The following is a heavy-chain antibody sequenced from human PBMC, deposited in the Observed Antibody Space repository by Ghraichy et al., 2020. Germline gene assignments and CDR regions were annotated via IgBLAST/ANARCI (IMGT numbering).Heavy chain of an antibody. V-gene: IGHV4-59*01. Sequence: SETLSLTCTVSGASISSYYWSWIRQPPGKGLEWIGYMYYSGSTNYNPSLKSRVTISVDASKNQFSLKLTSVTAADTAVYYCASAHHPGSTYYFDYWGQGTLVNVSS. CDR1: GASISSYY. J-gene: IGHJ4*02. CDR2: MYYSGST. D-gene: IGHD5/OR15-5a*01. CDR3: ASAHHPGSTYYFDY.